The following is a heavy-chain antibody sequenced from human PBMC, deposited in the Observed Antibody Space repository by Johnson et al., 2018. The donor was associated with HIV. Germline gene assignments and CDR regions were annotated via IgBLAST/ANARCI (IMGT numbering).Heavy chain of an antibody. CDR1: GFTFSNAW. CDR2: IRSKANSYAT. CDR3: TRRARSDAFDI. Sequence: DVQVVESGGGLVKPGGSLRLSCAASGFTFSNAWMSWVRQASGKGLEWVGRIRSKANSYATAYAASVKGRFTISRDDSKNTAYLQMNSLKTEDTAVYYCTRRARSDAFDIWGQGTMVTVSS. V-gene: IGHV3-73*01. J-gene: IGHJ3*02.